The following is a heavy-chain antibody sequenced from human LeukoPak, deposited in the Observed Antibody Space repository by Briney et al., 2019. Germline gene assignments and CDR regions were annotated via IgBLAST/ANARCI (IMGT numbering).Heavy chain of an antibody. Sequence: PGRSLRLSCAASGFTFSSYAMHWVRQAPGKGLEWVAVISYDGSNKYYADSVKGRFTISRDNSKNTLYLQMNSLRAEDTAVYYCARDSHLPFGELLFGGFYYFDYWGQGTLVTVSS. J-gene: IGHJ4*02. CDR1: GFTFSSYA. CDR3: ARDSHLPFGELLFGGFYYFDY. D-gene: IGHD3-10*01. V-gene: IGHV3-30*04. CDR2: ISYDGSNK.